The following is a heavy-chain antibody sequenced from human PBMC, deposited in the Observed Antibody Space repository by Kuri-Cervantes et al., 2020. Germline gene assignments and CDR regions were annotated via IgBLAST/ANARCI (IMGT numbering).Heavy chain of an antibody. CDR2: INPNSGNT. CDR3: ASAPSWSGSYYSFDY. J-gene: IGHJ4*02. V-gene: IGHV1-8*02. D-gene: IGHD1-26*01. CDR1: GYTFTDHY. Sequence: ASVKVSCKASGYTFTDHYMHWVRQAPGQGLEWMGWINPNSGNTGFAQKFQGRVTMTTNTSISTACMELSSLRSEDTAVYYCASAPSWSGSYYSFDYWGQGTLVTVSS.